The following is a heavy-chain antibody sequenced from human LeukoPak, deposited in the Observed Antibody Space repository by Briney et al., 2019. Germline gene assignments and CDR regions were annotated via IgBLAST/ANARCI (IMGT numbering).Heavy chain of an antibody. CDR3: ARLVYSSSSPIDY. Sequence: SETLSLTCTVSGGSISSSSYYWGWIRQPPGKGLEWIGSIYYSGSTYYNPSLKSRVTISVDTSKNQFSLKLSSVTAADTAVYYCARLVYSSSSPIDYWGQGTLVTVSS. CDR2: IYYSGST. J-gene: IGHJ4*02. V-gene: IGHV4-39*01. CDR1: GGSISSSSYY. D-gene: IGHD6-6*01.